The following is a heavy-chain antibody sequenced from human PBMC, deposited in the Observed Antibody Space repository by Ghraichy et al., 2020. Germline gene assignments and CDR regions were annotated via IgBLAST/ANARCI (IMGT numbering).Heavy chain of an antibody. CDR3: ASRQTYYDILTGARTYQYYFDY. CDR2: INHSGST. D-gene: IGHD3-9*01. CDR1: GGSFSGYY. V-gene: IGHV4-34*01. J-gene: IGHJ4*02. Sequence: SETLSLTCAVYGGSFSGYYWTWIRQPPGKGLEWIGEINHSGSTNYNPSLKSRVTISVDTSKNQFSLKLSSVTAADTAVYYCASRQTYYDILTGARTYQYYFDYWGQGTLVTVSS.